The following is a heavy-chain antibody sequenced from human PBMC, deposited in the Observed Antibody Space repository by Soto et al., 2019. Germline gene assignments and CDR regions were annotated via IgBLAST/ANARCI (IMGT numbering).Heavy chain of an antibody. CDR3: ARLNYGDFQLSYFDY. V-gene: IGHV4-59*08. CDR1: GGSISPYY. Sequence: SETLSLTCTVSGGSISPYYWSWIRQPPGKGLEWIGSIYYYGSSNYNPSLKSRVTISLDTSKNQFSLKLSSVTAADTAVYYCARLNYGDFQLSYFDYWGQGTLVTVSS. D-gene: IGHD4-17*01. J-gene: IGHJ4*02. CDR2: IYYYGSS.